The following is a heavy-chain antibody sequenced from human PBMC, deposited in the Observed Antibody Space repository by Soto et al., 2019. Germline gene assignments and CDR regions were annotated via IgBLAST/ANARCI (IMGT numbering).Heavy chain of an antibody. CDR1: GFSFSTYG. CDR3: ARDNSDSGGYYYFDY. CDR2: IWFDGSNK. D-gene: IGHD3-22*01. J-gene: IGHJ4*02. Sequence: PGGSLRLSCAASGFSFSTYGMHWVRQAPGKGLECVAVIWFDGSNKQYADSAKGRFTISRDNSKNTLYLQMNSLIVEDTAVYYCARDNSDSGGYYYFDYWGQGTLVTVSS. V-gene: IGHV3-33*01.